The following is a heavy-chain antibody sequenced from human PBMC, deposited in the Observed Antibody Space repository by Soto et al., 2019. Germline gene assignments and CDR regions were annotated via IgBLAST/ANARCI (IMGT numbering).Heavy chain of an antibody. J-gene: IGHJ4*02. CDR2: ISYDGGDK. CDR1: EFNFGTYS. Sequence: RRLSCAAYEFNFGTYSMHWVRQAPGNGLEWLTVISYDGGDKYYAESVKGRFTVSRDNSKNNLYLQMNSLRTDDTAIDFCARSPLISRQQPKPLAASHELYSGYFDFWGQGSLVTVSS. D-gene: IGHD6-13*01. CDR3: ARSPLISRQQPKPLAASHELYSGYFDF. V-gene: IGHV3-30-3*01.